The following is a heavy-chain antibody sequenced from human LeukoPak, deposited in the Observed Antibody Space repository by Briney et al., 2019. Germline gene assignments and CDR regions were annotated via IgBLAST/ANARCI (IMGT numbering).Heavy chain of an antibody. CDR1: GFTFSSHW. CDR2: INPEGSVT. Sequence: PGGSLRLSCVASGFTFSSHWMSWVRQAPGKGLEWVADINPEGSVTDYVDSVKGRFTISRDNAWNSLYLQMNGLRAADTALYYCVRGIDSWGQGTLVTVSS. V-gene: IGHV3-7*04. J-gene: IGHJ4*02. CDR3: VRGIDS.